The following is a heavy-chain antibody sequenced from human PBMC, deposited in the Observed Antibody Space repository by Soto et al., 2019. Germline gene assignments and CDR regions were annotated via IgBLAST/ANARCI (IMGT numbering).Heavy chain of an antibody. CDR1: GFTFSKYG. J-gene: IGHJ3*02. D-gene: IGHD2-8*01. Sequence: QVQLVESGGGVVQPGRSLRLSCAASGFTFSKYGMPWVLQAPGKGLEWVADILHDGGDQRYGDSVKGRCTISRDNSKNTLYLQINSLRVEYTAVYYCARDDDRPDNGLDMWGQGTMVTVSS. CDR3: ARDDDRPDNGLDM. V-gene: IGHV3-33*05. CDR2: ILHDGGDQ.